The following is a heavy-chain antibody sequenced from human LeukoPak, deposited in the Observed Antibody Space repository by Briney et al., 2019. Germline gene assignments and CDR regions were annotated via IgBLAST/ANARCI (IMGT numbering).Heavy chain of an antibody. Sequence: TSETLSLTCTVSGGSISTYYWTWVRQPPGKGLEWIGFIYYTGSTNYNPSLKSRVTISVDTSKNQFSLKLSSVTAADTAVYYCARDGVAAAFDWFDPWGQGTLVTVSS. CDR3: ARDGVAAAFDWFDP. D-gene: IGHD6-13*01. CDR2: IYYTGST. J-gene: IGHJ5*02. V-gene: IGHV4-59*12. CDR1: GGSISTYY.